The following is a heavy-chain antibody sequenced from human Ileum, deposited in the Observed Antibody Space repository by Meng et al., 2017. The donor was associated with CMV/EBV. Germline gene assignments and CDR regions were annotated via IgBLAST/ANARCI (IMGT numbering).Heavy chain of an antibody. CDR1: GFTFSSYY. D-gene: IGHD2-2*01. CDR2: LNTDGSST. CDR3: ARGSTSASSSSYYNWFDP. J-gene: IGHJ5*02. Sequence: GESLKISCAASGFTFSSYYMHWVRQAPGKGLVWVSHLNTDGSSTNYADSVKGRFTISRDNAKNALFLQMNSLRVEDTAVYYCARGSTSASSSSYYNWFDPWGQGTQVTVSS. V-gene: IGHV3-74*01.